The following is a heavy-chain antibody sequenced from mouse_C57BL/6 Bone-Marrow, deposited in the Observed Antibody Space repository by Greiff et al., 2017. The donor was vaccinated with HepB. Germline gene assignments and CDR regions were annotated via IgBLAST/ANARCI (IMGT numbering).Heavy chain of an antibody. CDR2: INPNNGGT. CDR3: ARPPYYGGPHWYFDV. J-gene: IGHJ1*03. CDR1: GYTFTDYN. D-gene: IGHD1-1*01. V-gene: IGHV1-22*01. Sequence: EVQLQQSGPELVKPGASVKMSCKASGYTFTDYNMHWVKQSHGKSLEWIGYINPNNGGTSYNQKFKGKATLTVNKSSSTAYMELRSLTSEESAVYYRARPPYYGGPHWYFDVWGTGTTVTVSS.